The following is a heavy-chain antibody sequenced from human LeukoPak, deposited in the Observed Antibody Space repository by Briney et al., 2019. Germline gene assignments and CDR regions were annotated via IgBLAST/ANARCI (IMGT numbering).Heavy chain of an antibody. Sequence: GGSLRLSCAASGFTFSSYAMSWVRQAPGKGLEWVSAISGSGGSTYYADSVKGRFTISRDNSKNTLYLQMNSLRAEDTAVYYCAKDSGRYYDSSGYFPYYFDYWGQGTLVTVSS. CDR1: GFTFSSYA. V-gene: IGHV3-23*01. CDR2: ISGSGGST. CDR3: AKDSGRYYDSSGYFPYYFDY. J-gene: IGHJ4*02. D-gene: IGHD3-22*01.